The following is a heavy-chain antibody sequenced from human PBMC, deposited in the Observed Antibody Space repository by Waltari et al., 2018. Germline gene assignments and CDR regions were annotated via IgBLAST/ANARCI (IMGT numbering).Heavy chain of an antibody. D-gene: IGHD2-15*01. Sequence: QVQLVQSGAEVKKPGASVKVSCKASGYTFTSYDINWVRQATGQGLEWMAWIATDTGKTRYSQNFQDRVRISRDTSANTAYMELSSLRSEDTALYFCARDRGPQYPGHWFFDLWGPGTLVTVSS. CDR2: IATDTGKT. CDR3: ARDRGPQYPGHWFFDL. J-gene: IGHJ2*01. V-gene: IGHV1-8*01. CDR1: GYTFTSYD.